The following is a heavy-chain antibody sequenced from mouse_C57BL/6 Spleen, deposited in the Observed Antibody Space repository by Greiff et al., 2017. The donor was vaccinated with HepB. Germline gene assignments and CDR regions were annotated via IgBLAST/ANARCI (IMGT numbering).Heavy chain of an antibody. CDR1: GYSITSGYY. J-gene: IGHJ3*01. CDR3: ARVDDYVLFAY. D-gene: IGHD2-4*01. V-gene: IGHV3-6*01. Sequence: EVQLQESGPGLVKPSQSLSLTCSVTGYSITSGYYWNWIRQFPGNKLEWMGYISYDGSNNYNPSLKNRISITRDTSKNQFFLKLNSVTTEDTATYYCARVDDYVLFAYWGQGTLVTVSA. CDR2: ISYDGSN.